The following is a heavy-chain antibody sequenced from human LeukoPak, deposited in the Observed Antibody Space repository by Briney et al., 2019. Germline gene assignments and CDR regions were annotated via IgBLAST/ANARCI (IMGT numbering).Heavy chain of an antibody. J-gene: IGHJ4*02. D-gene: IGHD6-13*01. V-gene: IGHV4-59*01. Sequence: PSETLSLTCTVSGGSISSYYWSWIRQPPGKGLEWIGYIYYSGSTNYNPSLKSRVTISVDTSKNQFSLKLSSVTAADTAVYHCARSIPPYSSSWGNFDYWGQGTLVTVSS. CDR3: ARSIPPYSSSWGNFDY. CDR1: GGSISSYY. CDR2: IYYSGST.